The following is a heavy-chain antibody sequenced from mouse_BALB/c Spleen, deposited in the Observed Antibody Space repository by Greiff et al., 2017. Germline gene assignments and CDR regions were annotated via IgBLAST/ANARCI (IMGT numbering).Heavy chain of an antibody. Sequence: EVHLVESGGGLVQPGGSMKLSCVASGFTFSNYWMNWVRQSPEKGLEWVAEIRLKSNNYATHYAESVKGRFTISRDDSKSSVYLQMNNLRAEDTGIYYCTRKITTVVEGHDYWGQGTTLTVSS. CDR1: GFTFSNYW. CDR2: IRLKSNNYAT. V-gene: IGHV6-6*02. J-gene: IGHJ2*01. CDR3: TRKITTVVEGHDY. D-gene: IGHD1-1*01.